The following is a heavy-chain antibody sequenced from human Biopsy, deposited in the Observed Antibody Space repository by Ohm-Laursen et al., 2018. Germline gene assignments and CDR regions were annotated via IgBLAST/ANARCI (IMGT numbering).Heavy chain of an antibody. Sequence: SLRLSCTASGFTLSDRYMDWVRQAPGKGLEWVGRSRNKANSYVTHYAASVRGRFIILRDGSGNSLYLQMNSLKSEDTAMYYCVRVGDYFAYDVWGQGTKVIVSS. CDR3: VRVGDYFAYDV. CDR1: GFTLSDRY. J-gene: IGHJ3*01. CDR2: SRNKANSYVT. D-gene: IGHD4-17*01. V-gene: IGHV3-72*01.